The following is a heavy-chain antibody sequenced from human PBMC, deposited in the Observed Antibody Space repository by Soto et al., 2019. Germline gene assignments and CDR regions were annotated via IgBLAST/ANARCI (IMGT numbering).Heavy chain of an antibody. CDR3: AKLFSGTYYGAVDC. CDR1: GFTFSSYA. D-gene: IGHD1-26*01. V-gene: IGHV3-23*01. J-gene: IGHJ4*02. Sequence: EVPLLESGGGLLQPGGSLRLSCAASGFTFSSYAMSWVRQAPGKGLDWVSAISGGGSTTYYANSVEGRFSISRDNSNNAWHLQMNSLRAEDTAIYYCAKLFSGTYYGAVDCWGQGTLVTVSS. CDR2: ISGGGSTT.